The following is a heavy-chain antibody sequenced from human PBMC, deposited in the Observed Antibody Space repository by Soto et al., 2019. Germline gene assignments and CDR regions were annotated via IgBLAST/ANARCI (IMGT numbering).Heavy chain of an antibody. CDR1: GGTFSSYA. V-gene: IGHV1-69*13. Sequence: SVKVSCKASGGTFSSYAISWLRQAPGQGLEWMGGIIPIFGTANYAQKFQGRVTITADESTSTAYMELSSLRSEDTAVYYCARALEGSSSIAFDIWGQGTMVTVSS. CDR2: IIPIFGTA. CDR3: ARALEGSSSIAFDI. D-gene: IGHD6-6*01. J-gene: IGHJ3*02.